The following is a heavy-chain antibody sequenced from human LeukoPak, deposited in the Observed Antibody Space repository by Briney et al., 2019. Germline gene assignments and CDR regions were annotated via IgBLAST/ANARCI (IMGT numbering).Heavy chain of an antibody. CDR2: INAGNGDA. Sequence: WASVKVPCKASGYTFTTYAIHWVRQAPGRSLEWMGRINAGNGDAKYSQNFHDRITITRDTSASTVYMELTSLRSEDTAVYYCGKSAPSGFDPWGQGTLVTVSS. V-gene: IGHV1-3*01. CDR3: GKSAPSGFDP. J-gene: IGHJ5*02. CDR1: GYTFTTYA.